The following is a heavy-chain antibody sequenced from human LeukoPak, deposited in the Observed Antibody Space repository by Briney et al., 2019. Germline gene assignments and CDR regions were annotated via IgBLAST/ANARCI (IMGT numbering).Heavy chain of an antibody. CDR3: ARDLPGRDDYGDYVGWFDP. V-gene: IGHV3-30-3*01. CDR1: GFTFSSYA. J-gene: IGHJ5*02. CDR2: ISYDGSNK. D-gene: IGHD4-17*01. Sequence: PGRSLRLSCAASGFTFSSYAMHWVRQAPGKGLEWVAVISYDGSNKYYADSVKGRFTISRDNSKNTLYLQMNSLRAEDTAVYYCARDLPGRDDYGDYVGWFDPWGQGTLVTVSS.